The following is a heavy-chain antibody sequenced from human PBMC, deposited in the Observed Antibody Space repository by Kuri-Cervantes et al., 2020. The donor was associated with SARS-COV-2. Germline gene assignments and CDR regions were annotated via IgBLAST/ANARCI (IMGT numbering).Heavy chain of an antibody. CDR2: ISGSGGST. CDR1: GFTFSSYA. V-gene: IGHV3-23*01. Sequence: GGSLRLSCAASGFTFSSYAMSWVRQAPGKGLEWVSAISGSGGSTYYADSVKGRFTISRDNSKNTLYLQMNSLRVEDTAVYYCARDGAAMVLNYYYGMDVWGQGTTVTVSS. D-gene: IGHD5-18*01. J-gene: IGHJ6*02. CDR3: ARDGAAMVLNYYYGMDV.